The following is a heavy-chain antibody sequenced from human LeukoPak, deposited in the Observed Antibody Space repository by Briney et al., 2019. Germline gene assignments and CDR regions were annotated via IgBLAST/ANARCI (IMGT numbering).Heavy chain of an antibody. D-gene: IGHD3-3*01. CDR2: VYYSVST. CDR1: GGSISSYY. CDR3: ARQESGPYHYTDV. J-gene: IGHJ6*03. Sequence: SETLSLTCSVSGGSISSYYWTWIRQAPGKGLEWIGYVYYSVSTNYNPSLKSRVSISQDTSKNQVSLKLSSVTAADTAVYYCARQESGPYHYTDVWGKGTTVTVSS. V-gene: IGHV4-59*08.